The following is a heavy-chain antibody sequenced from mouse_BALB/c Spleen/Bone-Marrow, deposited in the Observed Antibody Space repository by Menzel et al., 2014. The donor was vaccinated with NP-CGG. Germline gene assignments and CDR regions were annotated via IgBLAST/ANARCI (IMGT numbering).Heavy chain of an antibody. CDR3: ASYRYAWYFDV. CDR1: GFNIKDTY. Sequence: VQLQHSGAELVKPGASVKLSCTASGFNIKDTYMHWVKQRPEQGLEWIRRIDPANGNTKYDPKFQGKATITADTSSNTAYLQLSSLTSEDTAVYYCASYRYAWYFDVWGAGTTVTVSS. J-gene: IGHJ1*01. V-gene: IGHV14-3*02. D-gene: IGHD2-14*01. CDR2: IDPANGNT.